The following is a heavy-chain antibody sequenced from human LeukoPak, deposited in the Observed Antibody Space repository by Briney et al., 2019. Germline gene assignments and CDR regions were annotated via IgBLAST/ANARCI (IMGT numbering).Heavy chain of an antibody. J-gene: IGHJ4*02. CDR1: GFTFSSYA. D-gene: IGHD6-19*01. Sequence: GGSLRLSCSASGFTFSSYAMHWVRQAPGKGLEYVSAISSNGGSTYYADSVKGRFTISRDNSKNTLYLQMSSLRAEDTAVYYCVKDLTAVAVTADYWGQGTLVTVSS. CDR2: ISSNGGST. V-gene: IGHV3-64D*06. CDR3: VKDLTAVAVTADY.